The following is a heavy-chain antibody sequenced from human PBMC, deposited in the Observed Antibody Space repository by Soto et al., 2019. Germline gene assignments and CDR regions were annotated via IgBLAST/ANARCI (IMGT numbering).Heavy chain of an antibody. CDR3: ARIGYCTNGVCPDPGYYYYGMDV. J-gene: IGHJ6*02. V-gene: IGHV1-18*01. CDR2: ISAYNGNT. D-gene: IGHD2-8*01. Sequence: ASVKVSCKASGYTFTSYGISWVRQAPGQGLEWMGWISAYNGNTNYAQKLQGRVTMTTDTSTSTAYMELRSLRSDDTAVYYCARIGYCTNGVCPDPGYYYYGMDVXGQGTTVTVSS. CDR1: GYTFTSYG.